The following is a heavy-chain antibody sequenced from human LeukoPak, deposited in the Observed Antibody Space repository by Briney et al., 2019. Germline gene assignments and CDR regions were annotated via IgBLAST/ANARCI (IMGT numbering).Heavy chain of an antibody. J-gene: IGHJ3*02. CDR2: IFSNDEK. V-gene: IGHV2-26*01. D-gene: IGHD1-26*01. CDR1: GFSLSNARMG. Sequence: SGPTLVNPTETLTLTCTVSGFSLSNARMGVSWIRQPPGKALEWLAHIFSNDEKPYSTSLKSRLTISKDTSKSQVVLTMTNMDPVDTATYYCARIGPYRNSKVDAFDIWGQGTMVTVSS. CDR3: ARIGPYRNSKVDAFDI.